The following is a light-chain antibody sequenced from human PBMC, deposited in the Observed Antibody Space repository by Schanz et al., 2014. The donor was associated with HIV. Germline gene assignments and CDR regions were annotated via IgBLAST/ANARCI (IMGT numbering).Light chain of an antibody. CDR2: DNN. Sequence: QSVLTQPPSVSAAPGQKVTISCSGSSSNIGNNYVSWYQQLPGTAPKLLIYDNNQRPSGIPDRFSGSKSATSATLAITGLQTGDEADYYCGTWDSSLSVWVFGGGTKLTVL. CDR1: SSNIGNNY. J-gene: IGLJ3*02. V-gene: IGLV1-51*01. CDR3: GTWDSSLSVWV.